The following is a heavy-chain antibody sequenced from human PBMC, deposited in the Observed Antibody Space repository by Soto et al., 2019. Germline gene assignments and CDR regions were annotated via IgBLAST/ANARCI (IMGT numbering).Heavy chain of an antibody. D-gene: IGHD3-22*01. CDR3: ARDGTLYDGGAYYYLY. J-gene: IGHJ4*02. V-gene: IGHV1-69*13. Sequence: SVKVSCKASGGTFSRYALNWVRQAPGQGLEWMGGIIPMFGKANYAQKFQGRVTITADESTSTGYMELRSLISEDTAVYYCARDGTLYDGGAYYYLYWGQGTMVTVSS. CDR2: IIPMFGKA. CDR1: GGTFSRYA.